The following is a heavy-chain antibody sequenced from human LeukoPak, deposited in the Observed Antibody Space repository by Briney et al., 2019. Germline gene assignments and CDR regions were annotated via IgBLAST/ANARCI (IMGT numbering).Heavy chain of an antibody. V-gene: IGHV3-64D*06. J-gene: IGHJ4*02. CDR2: ISSNGGST. D-gene: IGHD3-9*01. CDR1: GFTFSSYA. CDR3: VKAYYDILTGYFDY. Sequence: PGGSLRLSCSASGFTFSSYAMHWVRQAPGKGLEYVSAISSNGGSTYYADSVKGRFTISRDNSQNTLYLQMSSLRADDTAVYYCVKAYYDILTGYFDYWGQGTLVTVSS.